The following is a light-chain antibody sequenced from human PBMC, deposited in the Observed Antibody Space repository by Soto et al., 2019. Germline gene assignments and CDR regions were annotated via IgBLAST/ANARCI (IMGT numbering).Light chain of an antibody. CDR3: QQLRSYPST. CDR2: AAS. Sequence: IQLTQSPSSLSASVGDRVTITCRASQDISSSLGWYQQKPGKAPKLLIYAASILQSGVPSRFSGSGFGTDFPLTIRSLQAEDFASYFCQQLRSYPSTFGGGTKVEIK. V-gene: IGKV1-9*01. CDR1: QDISSS. J-gene: IGKJ4*01.